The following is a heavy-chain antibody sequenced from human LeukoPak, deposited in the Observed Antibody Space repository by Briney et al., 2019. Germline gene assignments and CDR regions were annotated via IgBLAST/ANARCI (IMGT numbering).Heavy chain of an antibody. J-gene: IGHJ3*02. CDR3: AADHYYDSSEDAFDI. CDR2: IVVGSGNT. CDR1: GFTFTSSD. Sequence: SVKVSCKASGFTFTSSDMQWVRQARGQRLEWIGWIVVGSGNTNYAQKFQERVTITRDMSTSTAYMELSSLRSEDTAVYYCAADHYYDSSEDAFDIWGQGTMVTVSS. D-gene: IGHD3-22*01. V-gene: IGHV1-58*02.